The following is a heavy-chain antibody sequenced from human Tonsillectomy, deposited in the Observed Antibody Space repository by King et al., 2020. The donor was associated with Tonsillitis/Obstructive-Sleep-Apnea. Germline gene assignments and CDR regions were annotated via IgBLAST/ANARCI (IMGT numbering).Heavy chain of an antibody. V-gene: IGHV3-49*04. CDR1: GFTFGDYA. Sequence: QLVQSGGGLVQPGRSLRLSCTASGFTFGDYAMSWVRQAPGKGLEWVVFIRSKAYGGTTEYAASVKGRFTISRDDSKSIAYLQMNSLKTEDTAFYYCIRDRDGDYNYWGQGTLVTVSS. CDR2: IRSKAYGGTT. CDR3: IRDRDGDYNY. D-gene: IGHD4-17*01. J-gene: IGHJ4*02.